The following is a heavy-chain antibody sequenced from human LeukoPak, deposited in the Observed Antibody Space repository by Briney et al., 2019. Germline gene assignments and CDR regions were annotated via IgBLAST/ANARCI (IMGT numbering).Heavy chain of an antibody. V-gene: IGHV1-8*01. D-gene: IGHD2-15*01. Sequence: ASVKVSCKASGYTFTSYDINWVRQATGQGLEWMGWMNPNSGNTGYAQKFQGRVTMTRNTSISTAYMELSSLRSEDTAVCYCARVSRRVAATTLNYWGQGTLVTVSS. CDR1: GYTFTSYD. CDR3: ARVSRRVAATTLNY. J-gene: IGHJ4*02. CDR2: MNPNSGNT.